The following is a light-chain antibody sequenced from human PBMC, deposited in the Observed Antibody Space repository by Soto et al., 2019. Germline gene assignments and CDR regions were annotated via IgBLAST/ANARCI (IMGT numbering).Light chain of an antibody. CDR1: QTINSW. CDR2: DAS. V-gene: IGKV1-5*01. CDR3: QRYNNWPLT. J-gene: IGKJ4*01. Sequence: GDRVTITCRASQTINSWLAWYQQKPGKAPKVLIFDASSLKTGVPARFSGSRSGTEFTLTINSLQSEDFAVYYCQRYNNWPLTFGGGTKVDIK.